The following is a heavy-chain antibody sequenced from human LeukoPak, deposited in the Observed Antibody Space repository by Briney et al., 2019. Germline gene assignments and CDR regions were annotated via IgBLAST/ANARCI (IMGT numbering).Heavy chain of an antibody. CDR2: ITGSGXXX. V-gene: IGHV3-23*01. CDR1: GFTFSSYA. J-gene: IGHJ4*02. CDR3: AXXXXLDY. Sequence: GGSLRLSCAAPGFTFSSYAMSWVRQAPGKGLGWVSAITGSGXXXXXXXXVKXRFSISRDNAKNTLYLQMNSVGAWGRGVYYWAXXXXLDYWGQGTLVTXSS.